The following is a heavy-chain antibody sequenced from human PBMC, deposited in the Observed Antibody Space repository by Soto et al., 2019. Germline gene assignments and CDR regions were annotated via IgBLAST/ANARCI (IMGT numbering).Heavy chain of an antibody. D-gene: IGHD2-8*01. CDR2: ISSSSDYI. CDR3: ARGDRESCSNGECYTEYYFYGMDV. V-gene: IGHV3-21*01. Sequence: PGGSLRLSCTASGFTFSTYSMNWVRQAPGKGLEWLSSISSSSDYIYYSDSVKGRFTISRDNAKTSLYLQMSSLRAEDMAVYYCARGDRESCSNGECYTEYYFYGMDVWGQGTTVTVSS. CDR1: GFTFSTYS. J-gene: IGHJ6*02.